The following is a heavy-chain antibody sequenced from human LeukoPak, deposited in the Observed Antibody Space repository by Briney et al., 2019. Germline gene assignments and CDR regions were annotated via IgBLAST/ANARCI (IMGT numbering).Heavy chain of an antibody. CDR2: IYYSGST. J-gene: IGHJ6*02. CDR1: GGSISSSSYY. V-gene: IGHV4-39*01. CDR3: AGYSSSSLYYYYGMDV. Sequence: SETVSLTCTVSGGSISSSSYYWGWIRQPPGKGLEWIGSIYYSGSTYYNPSLKSRVTISVDTSKNQFSLKLSSVTAADTAVYYCAGYSSSSLYYYYGMDVWGQGTTVRVSS. D-gene: IGHD6-6*01.